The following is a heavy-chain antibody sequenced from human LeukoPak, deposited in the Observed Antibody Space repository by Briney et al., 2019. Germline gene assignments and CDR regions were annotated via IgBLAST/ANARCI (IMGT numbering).Heavy chain of an antibody. J-gene: IGHJ4*02. D-gene: IGHD1-1*01. Sequence: GGSLRLSCAASGFTFSDYYMSWISQAPGKGLEWVSYISSSGSTIYYADSVKGRFTISRDNAKNSLYLQMNSLRAEDTAVYYCARRSETNLYNWNAHFDYWGQGTLVTVSS. CDR1: GFTFSDYY. V-gene: IGHV3-11*01. CDR3: ARRSETNLYNWNAHFDY. CDR2: ISSSGSTI.